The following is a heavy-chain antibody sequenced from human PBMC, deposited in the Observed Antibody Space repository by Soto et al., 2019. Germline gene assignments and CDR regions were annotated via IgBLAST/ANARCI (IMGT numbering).Heavy chain of an antibody. CDR1: GYSFTSYW. V-gene: IGHV5-10-1*03. Sequence: EVQLVQSGAEVKKPGESLRISCKGSGYSFTSYWISWVRQMPGKGLEWMGRIDPSDSYTNYSPSFQGHVTISADKSISTAYLQWSSLKASDTAMYYCARHEEGYCSGGSCHEDNWFDPWGQGTLVTVSS. CDR3: ARHEEGYCSGGSCHEDNWFDP. D-gene: IGHD2-15*01. J-gene: IGHJ5*02. CDR2: IDPSDSYT.